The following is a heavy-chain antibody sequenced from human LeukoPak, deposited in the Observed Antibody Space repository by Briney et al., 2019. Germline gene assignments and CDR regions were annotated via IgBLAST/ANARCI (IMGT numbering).Heavy chain of an antibody. Sequence: SQTLSLTCAISGDSVSSNSAAWNWIRQSPSRGLEWLGRTYYRSKWYNDYAVSVKSRITINPDTSKNQFSLKLSSLTAADTAVYYCARLRRSRLAEFDYWGQGTLVTVSS. J-gene: IGHJ4*02. CDR3: ARLRRSRLAEFDY. CDR2: TYYRSKWYN. CDR1: GDSVSSNSAA. V-gene: IGHV6-1*01. D-gene: IGHD3-3*02.